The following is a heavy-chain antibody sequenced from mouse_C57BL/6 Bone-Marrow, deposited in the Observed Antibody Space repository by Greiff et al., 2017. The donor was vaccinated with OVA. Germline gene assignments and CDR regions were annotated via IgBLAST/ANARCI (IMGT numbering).Heavy chain of an antibody. Sequence: EVKLQESGPGLVKPSQSLSLTCSVTGYSITSGYYWNWIRQFPGNKLEWMGYISYDGSNNYNPSLKNRISITRDTSKNQFFLKLNSVTTEDTATYYCARGRGAMITFDYWGQGTTLTVSS. CDR1: GYSITSGYY. V-gene: IGHV3-6*01. CDR2: ISYDGSN. J-gene: IGHJ2*01. CDR3: ARGRGAMITFDY. D-gene: IGHD2-4*01.